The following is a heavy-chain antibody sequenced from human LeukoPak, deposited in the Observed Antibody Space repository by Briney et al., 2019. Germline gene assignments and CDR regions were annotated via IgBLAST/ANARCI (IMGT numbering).Heavy chain of an antibody. J-gene: IGHJ6*02. CDR2: ISYDGISK. D-gene: IGHD6-13*01. CDR1: GFTFSTYT. CDR3: ARGGIAAAGNGPYYYYGMDV. V-gene: IGHV3-30-3*01. Sequence: GGSLRLSCAASGFTFSTYTMHWVRQAPGKGLEWVAVISYDGISKYFADSVKGRFTISRDNSKNTLYLQMNSLRAEDTAVYSCARGGIAAAGNGPYYYYGMDVWGQGTTVTFSS.